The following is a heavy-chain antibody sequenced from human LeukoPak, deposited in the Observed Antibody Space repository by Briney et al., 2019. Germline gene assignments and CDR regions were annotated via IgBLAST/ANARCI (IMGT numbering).Heavy chain of an antibody. V-gene: IGHV3-23*01. J-gene: IGHJ4*02. Sequence: GGSLRLSCAASGLTFSSYAMTWVRQAPGKGLEWVSSISGSGGTTYYADSVKGRFTVSRDNSKNTLYLQMNSLRAEDTAVYYCAKDGRGSGSYYYFDYWGQGTLVTVSP. D-gene: IGHD3-10*01. CDR2: ISGSGGTT. CDR3: AKDGRGSGSYYYFDY. CDR1: GLTFSSYA.